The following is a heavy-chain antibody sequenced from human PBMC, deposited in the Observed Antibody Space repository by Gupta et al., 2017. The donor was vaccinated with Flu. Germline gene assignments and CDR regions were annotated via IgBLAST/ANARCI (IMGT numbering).Heavy chain of an antibody. CDR2: INHRGVA. V-gene: IGHV4-34*01. CDR3: ARVDYYDSSGSAELSWFDP. J-gene: IGHJ5*02. Sequence: GKGLEWIGEINHRGVANYNPSLKSRVTISVDTSKNQFSLKLNSVTAADTAVYYCARVDYYDSSGSAELSWFDPWGQGTLVTVSS. D-gene: IGHD3-22*01.